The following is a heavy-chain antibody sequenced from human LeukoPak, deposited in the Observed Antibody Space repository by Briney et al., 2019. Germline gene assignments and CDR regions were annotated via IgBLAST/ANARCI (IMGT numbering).Heavy chain of an antibody. CDR1: GYTFTNYA. CDR2: INTNTGNP. V-gene: IGHV7-4-1*02. Sequence: ASVKVSCKASGYTFTNYAINWVRQAPGQGLELMGWINTNTGNPTYAQGFTGQFVFSLDTSVSTAYLQISSLKAEDPAVYYCARIWRSFGELAGVYGYWGKGTLVTVSS. J-gene: IGHJ4*02. CDR3: ARIWRSFGELAGVYGY. D-gene: IGHD3-10*01.